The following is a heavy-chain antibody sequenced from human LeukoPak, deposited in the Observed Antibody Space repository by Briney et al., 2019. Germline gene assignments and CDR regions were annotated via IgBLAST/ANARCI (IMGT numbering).Heavy chain of an antibody. CDR3: ARDASKYCSGGSCSFPDY. V-gene: IGHV1-18*01. CDR2: INAYNGNT. CDR1: GYTFTSYG. Sequence: GASVKVSCKASGYTFTSYGFSWVRQAPGHGLEWMEWINAYNGNTNYAQELQGRVTMTTDTSTSTAYRELMSLRSDDTAVYYCARDASKYCSGGSCSFPDYWGQGTLVTVSS. J-gene: IGHJ4*02. D-gene: IGHD2-15*01.